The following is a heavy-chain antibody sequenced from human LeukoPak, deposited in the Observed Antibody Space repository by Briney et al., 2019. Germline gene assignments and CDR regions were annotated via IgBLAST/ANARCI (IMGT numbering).Heavy chain of an antibody. D-gene: IGHD6-25*01. CDR1: GGSISSYY. CDR2: IYHRGST. V-gene: IGHV4-59*01. CDR3: ARPYSSGWRGAFDV. J-gene: IGHJ3*01. Sequence: PSETLSLTCTVSGGSISSYYWSWIRQPPGKGLEWIGYIYHRGSTNYNPSLKSRVTISVDTSKNQFSLKLSSVTAADTAVYYCARPYSSGWRGAFDVWGQGTMVTVSS.